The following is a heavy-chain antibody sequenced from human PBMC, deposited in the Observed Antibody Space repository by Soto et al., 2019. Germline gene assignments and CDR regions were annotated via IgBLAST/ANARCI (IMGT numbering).Heavy chain of an antibody. J-gene: IGHJ4*02. CDR1: GYTFTIYG. V-gene: IGHV1-18*01. CDR3: ASGDYGAPPDY. CDR2: ISGYNGNT. D-gene: IGHD4-17*01. Sequence: QVQLGQSGPEVKKPGASVKVSCKASGYTFTIYGIHWVRQAPGPGLEWMGWISGYNGNTNYAQKFQGRATMTRDTSTTTAFMELRNLRSDDTDGYYCASGDYGAPPDYCGQGTLSTVSS.